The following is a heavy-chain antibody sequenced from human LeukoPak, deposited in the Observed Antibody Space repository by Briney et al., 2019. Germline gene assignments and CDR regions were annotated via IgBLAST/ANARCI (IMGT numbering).Heavy chain of an antibody. CDR3: ARGAGLTGYYSYYYMDV. Sequence: PSETLSLTCTVSGGSISSSSYYWGWIRQPPEKGLEWIGSIYYSGSTYYNPSLKSRVTISVDTSKNQFSLKLSSVTAADTAVYYCARGAGLTGYYSYYYMDVWGKGTTVTISS. J-gene: IGHJ6*03. V-gene: IGHV4-39*07. CDR2: IYYSGST. CDR1: GGSISSSSYY. D-gene: IGHD3-9*01.